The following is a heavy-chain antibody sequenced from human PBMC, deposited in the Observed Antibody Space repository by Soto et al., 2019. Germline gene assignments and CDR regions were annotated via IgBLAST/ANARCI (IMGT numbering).Heavy chain of an antibody. CDR1: GFTFSSYD. J-gene: IGHJ6*02. CDR2: IGTAGDP. V-gene: IGHV3-13*05. CDR3: ARGLRRKGSGRDVGMDV. Sequence: GWLRLSGAASGFTFSSYDMHGVRQATGKGLEWVSAIGTAGDPYYPGSVKGRFTISRENAKNSLYLQMKSLRAGDTAVYSCARGLRRKGSGRDVGMDVWGQGTTVTVSS. D-gene: IGHD3-10*01.